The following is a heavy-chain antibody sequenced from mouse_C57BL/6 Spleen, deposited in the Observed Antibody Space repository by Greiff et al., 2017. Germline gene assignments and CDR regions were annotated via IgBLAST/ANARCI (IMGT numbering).Heavy chain of an antibody. V-gene: IGHV1-82*01. J-gene: IGHJ2*01. D-gene: IGHD3-2*02. CDR2: IYPGDGDT. CDR1: GYAFSSSW. CDR3: ARSGSSGY. Sequence: VQLQQSGPELVKPGASVKISCKASGYAFSSSWMNWVKQRPGKGLEWIGRIYPGDGDTNYNGKFKGKATLTADKSSSTAYMQLSSLTSEDSAVYFCARSGSSGYWGQGTTLTVSS.